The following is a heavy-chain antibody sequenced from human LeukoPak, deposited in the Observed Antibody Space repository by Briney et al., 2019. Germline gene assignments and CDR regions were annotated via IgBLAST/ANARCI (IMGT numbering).Heavy chain of an antibody. CDR2: ISSSSSII. CDR3: ARDLTSSGYSSGSYYNYYGMDV. CDR1: GFTFSYYN. D-gene: IGHD6-19*01. Sequence: GGSLRLSCAASGFTFSYYNMNWVHQAPGKGLEWVSYISSSSSIIYYADSVKGRFTISRDNAKNSLYLQMNSLRAEDTAVYYCARDLTSSGYSSGSYYNYYGMDVWGQGTTVTVSS. J-gene: IGHJ6*02. V-gene: IGHV3-48*01.